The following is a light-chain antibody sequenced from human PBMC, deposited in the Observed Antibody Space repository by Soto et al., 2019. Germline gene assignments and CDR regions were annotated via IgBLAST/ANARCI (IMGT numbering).Light chain of an antibody. CDR1: QSVSSN. Sequence: EIVITQSPATLSVSPGERATLSCRASQSVSSNLAWYQQKPGQAPRPLIYGASTRATGIPARFSGSGSGTEFTLTISSLQSEDFAVYYCQQYGSSPETFGQGTKVDIK. J-gene: IGKJ1*01. V-gene: IGKV3-15*01. CDR3: QQYGSSPET. CDR2: GAS.